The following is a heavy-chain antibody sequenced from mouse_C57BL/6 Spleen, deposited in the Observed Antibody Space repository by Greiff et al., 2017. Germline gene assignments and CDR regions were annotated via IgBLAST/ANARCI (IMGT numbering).Heavy chain of an antibody. CDR1: GYTFTSYW. CDR3: ARWEVTHYYAMDY. V-gene: IGHV1-59*01. D-gene: IGHD2-3*01. Sequence: VQLQQPGAELVRPGTSVKLSCKASGYTFTSYWMHWVKQRPGPGLEWIGVIDPSDSYTNYNQKFKGKATLTVDTSSSTAYMQLSSLTSEDSAVYYCARWEVTHYYAMDYWGQGTSVTVSS. J-gene: IGHJ4*01. CDR2: IDPSDSYT.